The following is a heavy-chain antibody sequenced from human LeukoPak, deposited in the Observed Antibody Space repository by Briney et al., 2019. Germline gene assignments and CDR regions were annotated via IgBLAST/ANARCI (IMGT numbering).Heavy chain of an antibody. J-gene: IGHJ6*02. Sequence: SETLSLTCAVYGGSFSGYYWSWLRQPPGKGLEWMGEINHSGSNNYNPSLKSRVTISVDTSKNQFSLKLSSVTAADTAVYYCARAQGRCSGGSCYSGGSYYYGMDVWGQGTTVTVSS. V-gene: IGHV4-34*01. D-gene: IGHD2-15*01. CDR1: GGSFSGYY. CDR2: INHSGSN. CDR3: ARAQGRCSGGSCYSGGSYYYGMDV.